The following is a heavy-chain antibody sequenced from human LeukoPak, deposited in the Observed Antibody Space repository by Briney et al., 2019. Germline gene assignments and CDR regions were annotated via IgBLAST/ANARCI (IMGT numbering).Heavy chain of an antibody. D-gene: IGHD6-25*01. J-gene: IGHJ4*02. Sequence: GGSLRLSCAASEFTFSAYWMHWVRQAPGKGLVWVSRIRGDGSMTNYADSVKGRFTISRDNAKNTLYLQMNSLRPEDTAVYYCARENLAAAADYWGQGTVVTVSS. V-gene: IGHV3-74*01. CDR1: EFTFSAYW. CDR2: IRGDGSMT. CDR3: ARENLAAAADY.